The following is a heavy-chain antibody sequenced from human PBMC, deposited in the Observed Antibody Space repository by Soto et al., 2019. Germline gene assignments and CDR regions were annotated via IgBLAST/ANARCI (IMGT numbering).Heavy chain of an antibody. Sequence: QVHLVQSGAEVKKAGSSVKVSCKTSGGTISTYAISWVRQDPGQGLEWMGKIIPVLGVSDYAQKFQGRLTITAVKSTATAYMELSSLRSEDTAVYYCARGGQQVVTFDYCGPGTLVSVSS. D-gene: IGHD6-6*01. J-gene: IGHJ4*02. CDR2: IIPVLGVS. V-gene: IGHV1-69*04. CDR1: GGTISTYA. CDR3: ARGGQQVVTFDY.